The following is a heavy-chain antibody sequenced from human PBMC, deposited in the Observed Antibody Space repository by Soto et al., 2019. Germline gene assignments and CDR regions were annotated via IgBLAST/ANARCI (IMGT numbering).Heavy chain of an antibody. Sequence: GGSLRLSCAASGFTFSSYSMNWVRQAPGKGLEWVSSISSSSSYIYYADSVKGRFTISRDNAKNSLYLQMNSLRAEDTAVYYCASDIQPVAGTDYWGQGTLVTVSS. J-gene: IGHJ4*02. CDR2: ISSSSSYI. CDR3: ASDIQPVAGTDY. V-gene: IGHV3-21*01. CDR1: GFTFSSYS. D-gene: IGHD6-19*01.